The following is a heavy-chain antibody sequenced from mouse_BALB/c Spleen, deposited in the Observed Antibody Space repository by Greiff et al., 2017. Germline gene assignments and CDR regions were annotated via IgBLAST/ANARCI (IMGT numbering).Heavy chain of an antibody. Sequence: VKLVESGPELVRPGVSVKISCKGSGYTFTDYAMHWVKQSHAKSLEWIGVISTYYGNTNYNQKFKGKATMTVDKSSSTAYMELARLTSEDSAIYYCARGYGSSGYAMDYWGQGTSVTVSS. CDR3: ARGYGSSGYAMDY. CDR2: ISTYYGNT. V-gene: IGHV1-67*01. D-gene: IGHD1-1*01. J-gene: IGHJ4*01. CDR1: GYTFTDYA.